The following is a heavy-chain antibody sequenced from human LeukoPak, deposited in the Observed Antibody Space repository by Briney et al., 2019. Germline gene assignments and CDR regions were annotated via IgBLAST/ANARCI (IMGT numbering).Heavy chain of an antibody. CDR2: IWYDGSKK. CDR1: GFNFKTYG. CDR3: TRGVGGNSYYFDY. V-gene: IGHV3-33*01. D-gene: IGHD1-26*01. Sequence: PGGSLRLSCVASGFNFKTYGMRWVRQAPGKGPEWVAVIWYDGSKKYYADSVKGRFTISRDNSKSTLYLEMSSLRAEDTAVFYCTRGVGGNSYYFDYWGQGTLVTVSS. J-gene: IGHJ4*02.